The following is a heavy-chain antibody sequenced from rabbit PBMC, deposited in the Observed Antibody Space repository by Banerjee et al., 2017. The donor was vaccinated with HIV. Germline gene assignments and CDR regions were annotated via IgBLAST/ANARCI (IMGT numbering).Heavy chain of an antibody. V-gene: IGHV1S45*01. CDR2: IDTSNGDT. D-gene: IGHD1-1*01. Sequence: QEQLVESGGGLVKPGGTLTLTCTVSGFSFSSNWICWVRQAPGKGLEWIACIDTSNGDTDYANWPKGRFTISKASSTTVTLQMTSLTAADTATYFCARNYVNTFDPRGPGTLVTVS. CDR3: ARNYVNTFDP. J-gene: IGHJ2*01. CDR1: GFSFSSNW.